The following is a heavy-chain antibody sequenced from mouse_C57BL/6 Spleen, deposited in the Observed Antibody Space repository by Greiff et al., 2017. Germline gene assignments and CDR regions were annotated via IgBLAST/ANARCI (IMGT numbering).Heavy chain of an antibody. CDR3: TRDLRWLHGYFDF. CDR2: IDPETGGT. Sequence: QVQLQQSGAELVRPGASVTLSCKASGYTFTDYEMHWVKQTPVHGLEWIGAIDPETGGTAYNQKFKGKAILTADKSSSTAYMELRSLTSEDSAVYYCTRDLRWLHGYFDFWGTGTTVTVSS. CDR1: GYTFTDYE. D-gene: IGHD2-3*01. J-gene: IGHJ1*03. V-gene: IGHV1-15*01.